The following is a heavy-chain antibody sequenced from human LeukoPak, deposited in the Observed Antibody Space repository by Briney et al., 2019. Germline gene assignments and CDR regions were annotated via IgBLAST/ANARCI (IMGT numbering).Heavy chain of an antibody. D-gene: IGHD3-10*01. CDR1: GYTFTGYY. Sequence: ASVKVSCKASGYTFTGYYMHWVRQAPGQGLEWMGRINPNSGGTNYAQKFQGRVTMTRDTSISTAYMELSRLRSDDTAVYYCARDREVLWFVEGGHLDYWGQGTLVTVSS. CDR2: INPNSGGT. V-gene: IGHV1-2*06. J-gene: IGHJ4*02. CDR3: ARDREVLWFVEGGHLDY.